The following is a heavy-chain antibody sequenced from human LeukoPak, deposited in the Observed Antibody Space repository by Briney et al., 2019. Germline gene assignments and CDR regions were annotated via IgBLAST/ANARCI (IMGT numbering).Heavy chain of an antibody. D-gene: IGHD6-13*01. Sequence: SETLSLTCTVSGGSMRGYYWSWIRQHPGKGLEWIGYVFYSGSTNYNPSLKSRVTISVDTSKNQFSLKLTSVTAADTAVYYCARQRTAADYYYYYYMDVWGKGTTVTVSS. CDR1: GGSMRGYY. CDR2: VFYSGST. V-gene: IGHV4-59*08. CDR3: ARQRTAADYYYYYYMDV. J-gene: IGHJ6*03.